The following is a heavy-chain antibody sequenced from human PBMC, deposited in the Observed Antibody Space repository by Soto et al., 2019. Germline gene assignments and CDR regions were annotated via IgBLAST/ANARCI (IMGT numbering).Heavy chain of an antibody. D-gene: IGHD2-15*01. V-gene: IGHV3-7*02. CDR2: INQNAGKI. Sequence: EVQLVESGGGLVQPGGSLRLSCAASGFTLSSYWMSWVRQAPGRGLEWVANINQNAGKISYVDSVKGRFTVSRDNAKNSLYLQMNSLSVEDTAVYYCATLVERQCLNQWGQGTLVTVSS. CDR3: ATLVERQCLNQ. CDR1: GFTLSSYW. J-gene: IGHJ4*02.